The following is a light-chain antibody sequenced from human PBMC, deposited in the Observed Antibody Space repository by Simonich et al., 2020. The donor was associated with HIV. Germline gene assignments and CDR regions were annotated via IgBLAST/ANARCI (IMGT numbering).Light chain of an antibody. CDR1: QSLLHSNGYNY. CDR2: LGS. V-gene: IGKV2-28*01. Sequence: DIVMTHTPLSLSVTPGQPASISCKSSQSLLHSNGYNYLDWYLQKPGQSPQLLIYLGSNRASGVPDRFSGSGSGTDFTLKISRVEAEDVGVYYCMQALQTPITFGQGTRLEIK. J-gene: IGKJ5*01. CDR3: MQALQTPIT.